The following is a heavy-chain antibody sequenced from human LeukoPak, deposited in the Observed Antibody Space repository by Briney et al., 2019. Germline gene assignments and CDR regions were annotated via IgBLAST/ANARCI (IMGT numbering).Heavy chain of an antibody. J-gene: IGHJ4*02. V-gene: IGHV1-69*04. D-gene: IGHD3-22*01. CDR3: ARDQIGYCDY. Sequence: SVEVSCKASGGTFSSYTISWVRQAPGQGLEWMGRIIPILGIANYAQKFQGRVTITADKSTSTAYMELSSLRSEDTAVYYCARDQIGYCDYWGQGTLSPSPQ. CDR1: GGTFSSYT. CDR2: IIPILGIA.